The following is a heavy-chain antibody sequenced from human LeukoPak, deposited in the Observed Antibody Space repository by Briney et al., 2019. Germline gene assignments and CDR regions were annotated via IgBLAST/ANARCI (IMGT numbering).Heavy chain of an antibody. V-gene: IGHV3-23*01. CDR3: AKDYRSYYDSSGYLGY. CDR2: ISGSGGST. CDR1: GFTFSSYA. J-gene: IGHJ4*02. Sequence: PGGSLRLSCAASGFTFSSYAMSWVRQAPGKGLEWVSAISGSGGSTYYADSVKGRFTISRDNSKTTLYLQMNSLRAEDTAVYYCAKDYRSYYDSSGYLGYWGQGTLVTVSS. D-gene: IGHD3-22*01.